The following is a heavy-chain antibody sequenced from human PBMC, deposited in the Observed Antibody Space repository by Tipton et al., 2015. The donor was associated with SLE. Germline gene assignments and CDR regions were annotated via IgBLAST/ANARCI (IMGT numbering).Heavy chain of an antibody. D-gene: IGHD1-20*01. CDR1: RFTFSSYP. CDR2: ISGSGATT. CDR3: ARGGNNWNEAGY. Sequence: GSLRLSCEASRFTFSSYPMSWVRQAPGKGLEWVSGISGSGATTYYADSVKGRFTISRDNSKNTLYLQMNSLRAEDTAVYYCARGGNNWNEAGYWGQGTLVTVSS. V-gene: IGHV3-23*01. J-gene: IGHJ4*02.